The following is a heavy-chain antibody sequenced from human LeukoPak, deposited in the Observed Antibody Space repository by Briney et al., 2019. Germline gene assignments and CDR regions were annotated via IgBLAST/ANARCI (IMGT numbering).Heavy chain of an antibody. CDR3: AARYSSSWYSFDY. D-gene: IGHD6-13*01. CDR1: GYTFTSYY. J-gene: IGHJ4*02. Sequence: GASVKVSCKASGYTFTSYYMHWVRQAPGQGLEWMGWINPNSGGTNYAQKFQGRVTMTRDTSISTAYMELSRLRSDDTAVYYCAARYSSSWYSFDYWGQGTLVTVSS. V-gene: IGHV1-2*02. CDR2: INPNSGGT.